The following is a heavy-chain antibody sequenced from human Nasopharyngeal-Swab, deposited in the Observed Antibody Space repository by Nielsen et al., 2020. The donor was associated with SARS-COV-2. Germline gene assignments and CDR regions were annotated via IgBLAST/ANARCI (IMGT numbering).Heavy chain of an antibody. J-gene: IGHJ4*02. CDR3: ARRGLVGVTISFDY. CDR2: IYNTGST. V-gene: IGHV4-4*02. Sequence: VRQAPGKGLEWIGEIYNTGSTNYNPSLRSRVTMSVDKSKNQFSLKLSSVTAADTAVYYCARRGLVGVTISFDYWGQGTLGTVSS. D-gene: IGHD1-26*01.